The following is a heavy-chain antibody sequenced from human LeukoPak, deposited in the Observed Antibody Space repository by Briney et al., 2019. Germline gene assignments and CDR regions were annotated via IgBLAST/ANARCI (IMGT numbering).Heavy chain of an antibody. V-gene: IGHV1-18*01. CDR1: GGTFSSYA. Sequence: GASVKVSCKASGGTFSSYAISWVRQAPGQGLEWMGWISAYNGNTNYAQKLQGRVTMTTDTSTSTAYMELRSLRSDDTAVYYCSRGYSYGSNNWFDPWGQGTLVTVSS. CDR2: ISAYNGNT. J-gene: IGHJ5*02. D-gene: IGHD5-18*01. CDR3: SRGYSYGSNNWFDP.